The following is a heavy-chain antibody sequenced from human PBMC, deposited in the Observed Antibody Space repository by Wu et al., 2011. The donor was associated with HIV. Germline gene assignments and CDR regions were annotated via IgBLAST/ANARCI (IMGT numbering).Heavy chain of an antibody. Sequence: QVQLVQSGAEVKKPGSSVKVSCKASGGAFSKSALSWVRQAPGQGLEWMGRILPVFDTLNYAQEFQGRVTITADKSTTTTYMELRSLTFEDTAVYYCVRDRRDENNYYNGLDVWGQGTTVTVSS. CDR2: ILPVFDTL. D-gene: IGHD5-24*01. V-gene: IGHV1-69*06. CDR3: VRDRRDENNYYNGLDV. CDR1: GGAFSKSA. J-gene: IGHJ6*02.